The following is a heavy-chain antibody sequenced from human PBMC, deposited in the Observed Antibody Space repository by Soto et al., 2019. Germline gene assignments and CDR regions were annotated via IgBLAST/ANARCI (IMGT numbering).Heavy chain of an antibody. J-gene: IGHJ4*02. V-gene: IGHV3-74*01. Sequence: EVQLVESGGHLVQPGGSLRLSCAASGFTFTSYWMHWVRQAPGKGLVWVSRINSDESRTTYADSVKGRFTISRDNAKNTLYLQRNILSAEDTAVYYRAREGRGGDSHFDYWGQGTLVTVSS. D-gene: IGHD2-21*02. CDR3: AREGRGGDSHFDY. CDR2: INSDESRT. CDR1: GFTFTSYW.